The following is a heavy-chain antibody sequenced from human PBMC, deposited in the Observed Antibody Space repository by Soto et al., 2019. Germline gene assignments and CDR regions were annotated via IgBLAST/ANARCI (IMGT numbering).Heavy chain of an antibody. CDR3: ARRVIAADAFDI. CDR1: GGSISSSSYY. Sequence: SETLSLTCTVSGGSISSSSYYWGWIRQPPGKGLEWIGSIYYSGSTYYNPSLKSRVTISVDTSKNQFSLKRSSVPAADTAVYCCARRVIAADAFDIWGQGTMVTVSS. J-gene: IGHJ3*02. D-gene: IGHD6-13*01. V-gene: IGHV4-39*01. CDR2: IYYSGST.